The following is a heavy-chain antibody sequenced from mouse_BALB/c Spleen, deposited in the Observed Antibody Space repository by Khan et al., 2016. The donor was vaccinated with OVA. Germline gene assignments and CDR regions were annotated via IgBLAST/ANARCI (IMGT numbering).Heavy chain of an antibody. J-gene: IGHJ4*01. V-gene: IGHV2-3*01. CDR3: ARFIYSGYDRYAMDY. D-gene: IGHD2-2*01. CDR1: GFALSNYG. Sequence: QVQLKESGPGLVAPSQSLSITCSVSGFALSNYGVSWIRQPPGKGLEWLGIIWSDGSTNFHSTLRSRLSISKDNSKSKVFLKLNSLQTDDTATYSCARFIYSGYDRYAMDYWGQGTSVTVSS. CDR2: IWSDGST.